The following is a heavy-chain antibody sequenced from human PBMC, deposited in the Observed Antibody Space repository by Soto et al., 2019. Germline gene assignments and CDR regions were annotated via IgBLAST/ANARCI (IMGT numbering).Heavy chain of an antibody. CDR1: GGSFSAYD. Sequence: QVQLQQWGAGLLKPSETLSLTCAVYGGSFSAYDWTWIRQPPGTGLEWIGEINHSGSTNYNPSLKRXVTISVDTSKHQLSLMLTSVTAADTSVYYCARDKSTGLCDYWGQGTLVTVSS. D-gene: IGHD2-8*02. CDR3: ARDKSTGLCDY. J-gene: IGHJ4*02. V-gene: IGHV4-34*01. CDR2: INHSGST.